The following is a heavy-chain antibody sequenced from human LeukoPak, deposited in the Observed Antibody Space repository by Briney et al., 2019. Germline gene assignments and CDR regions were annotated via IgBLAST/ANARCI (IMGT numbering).Heavy chain of an antibody. V-gene: IGHV3-21*01. D-gene: IGHD1-7*01. CDR3: ARESPSENYSNY. CDR1: GFTFSSYS. CDR2: ISSTTSYI. J-gene: IGHJ4*02. Sequence: GGSLRLSCAASGFTFSSYSMNWVRQAPGKGLEWVSSISSTTSYIYYAYSVKGRFTISRDNAKNSLYLQRNSLRAEDTAVYYCARESPSENYSNYWGQGTLVTVSS.